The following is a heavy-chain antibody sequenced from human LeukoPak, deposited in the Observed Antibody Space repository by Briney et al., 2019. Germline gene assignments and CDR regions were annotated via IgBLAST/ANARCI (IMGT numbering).Heavy chain of an antibody. CDR2: ITAYNDNT. D-gene: IGHD3-9*01. CDR3: ARVHYDILTGYSYFDY. V-gene: IGHV1-18*01. Sequence: ASVKVSCKASGYTFTSYGISWVRQAPGQGLEWMGWITAYNDNTNYAQKLQGRVTMTTDTSTSTAYMELRSLRSDDTAVYYCARVHYDILTGYSYFDYWGQGTLVTVSS. CDR1: GYTFTSYG. J-gene: IGHJ4*02.